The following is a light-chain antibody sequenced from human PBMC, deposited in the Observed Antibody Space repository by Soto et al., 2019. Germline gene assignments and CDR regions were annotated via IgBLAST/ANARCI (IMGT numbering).Light chain of an antibody. V-gene: IGKV3-15*01. CDR1: QSVSSN. J-gene: IGKJ1*01. CDR2: GSY. Sequence: EILMTQSPGTLSLSPGSRFTLSWMASQSVSSNVVWYQQKPGQTNRLIIYGSYTRATGLKDRFSGSGSGTEFTLTIRSMQSEDFAVYYCQQCNNWHRTFGQGTKVDIK. CDR3: QQCNNWHRT.